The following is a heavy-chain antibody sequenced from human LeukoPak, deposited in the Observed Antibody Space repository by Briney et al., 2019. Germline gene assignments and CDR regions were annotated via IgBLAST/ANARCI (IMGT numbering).Heavy chain of an antibody. V-gene: IGHV3-49*04. Sequence: GSLRLSCITSGFTFGDHAMSWVRQAPGKGLDWVGFIRSKGYGGTTEYAASVKGRFTISRDDSKSIAYLQMNSLKSEDTAVYYCTRGPTGRWLYYGMGVWGQGTTVIVSS. D-gene: IGHD5-24*01. CDR1: GFTFGDHA. J-gene: IGHJ6*02. CDR3: TRGPTGRWLYYGMGV. CDR2: IRSKGYGGTT.